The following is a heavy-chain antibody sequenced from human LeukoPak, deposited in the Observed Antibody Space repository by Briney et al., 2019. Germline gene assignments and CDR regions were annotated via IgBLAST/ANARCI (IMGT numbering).Heavy chain of an antibody. Sequence: ASVKVSCKASGGTFSSYAISWVRQAPGQGLEWMGRIIPILGIANYAQKFQGRVTITADKSTSTAYMELSSLKSEDTAVYYCASSLDYGGMDWGQGTLVTVSS. CDR3: ASSLDYGGMD. CDR1: GGTFSSYA. J-gene: IGHJ4*02. D-gene: IGHD4-23*01. V-gene: IGHV1-69*04. CDR2: IIPILGIA.